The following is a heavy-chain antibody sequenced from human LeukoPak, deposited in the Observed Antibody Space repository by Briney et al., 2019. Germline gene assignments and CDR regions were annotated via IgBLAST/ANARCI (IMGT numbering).Heavy chain of an antibody. CDR1: GGTFSSYA. V-gene: IGHV1-69*13. CDR3: ARGVQSYCSSTSCYVSWFDP. Sequence: SVKVSCKASGGTFSSYAISWVRQAPGQGLEWMGGIIPIFGTANYAQKFQGRVTITADESTSTAYMELSSLRSEDTAVYYCARGVQSYCSSTSCYVSWFDPWGQGTLVTVSS. J-gene: IGHJ5*02. D-gene: IGHD2-2*01. CDR2: IIPIFGTA.